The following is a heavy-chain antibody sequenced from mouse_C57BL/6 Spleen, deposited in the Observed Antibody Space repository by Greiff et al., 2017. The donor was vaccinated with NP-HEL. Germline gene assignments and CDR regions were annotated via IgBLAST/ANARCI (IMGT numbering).Heavy chain of an antibody. Sequence: VKLQESGPELVKPGASVKISCKASGYAFSSSWMNWVKQRPGKGLEWIGRIYPGDGDTNYNGKFKGKATLTADKSSSTAYMQLSSLTSEDSAVYFCARHDYEDYAMDYWGQGTSVTVSA. D-gene: IGHD2-4*01. CDR1: GYAFSSSW. V-gene: IGHV1-82*01. CDR2: IYPGDGDT. J-gene: IGHJ4*01. CDR3: ARHDYEDYAMDY.